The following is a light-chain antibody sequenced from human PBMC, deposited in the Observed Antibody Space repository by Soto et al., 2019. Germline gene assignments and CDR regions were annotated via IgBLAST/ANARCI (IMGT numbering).Light chain of an antibody. CDR3: TSFTSSTTPYV. CDR1: SSDVGGYIF. J-gene: IGLJ1*01. V-gene: IGLV2-14*03. Sequence: QSVLTQPASVSGSLGQSITISCTGTSSDVGGYIFVSWYQQHPGKAPKLLIYEVSNRPSGVSNRFSGSRSDNTASLTISGLQAEDEADYYCTSFTSSTTPYVFGTGTK. CDR2: EVS.